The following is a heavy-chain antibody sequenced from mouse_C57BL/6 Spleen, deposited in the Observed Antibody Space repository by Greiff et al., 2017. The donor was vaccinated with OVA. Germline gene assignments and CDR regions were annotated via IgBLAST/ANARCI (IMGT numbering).Heavy chain of an antibody. Sequence: VQLQQSGAELVRPGASVTLSCKASGYTFTDYEMHWVKQTPVHGLEWIGAIDPETGGTAYNQKFKGKATLTVDTSSSTAYMQLSSLTSEDSAVYYCARPGSSYNAMDYWGQGTSVTVSS. CDR2: IDPETGGT. CDR1: GYTFTDYE. CDR3: ARPGSSYNAMDY. V-gene: IGHV1-15*01. D-gene: IGHD1-1*01. J-gene: IGHJ4*01.